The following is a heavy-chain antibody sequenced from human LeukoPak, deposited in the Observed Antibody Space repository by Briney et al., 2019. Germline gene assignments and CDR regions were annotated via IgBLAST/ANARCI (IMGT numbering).Heavy chain of an antibody. V-gene: IGHV3-74*01. CDR2: INSDGSRT. J-gene: IGHJ4*02. CDR1: GFTFSSYW. D-gene: IGHD2-2*01. CDR3: ARDVRVPFDY. Sequence: GSLRLSCAASGFTFSSYWMHWVRQAPGKGLVWVSSINSDGSRTNYADSVKGRFTISRDNAKNTLYVQMNSLRAEDTAVYYCARDVRVPFDYWGQGTLVTVSS.